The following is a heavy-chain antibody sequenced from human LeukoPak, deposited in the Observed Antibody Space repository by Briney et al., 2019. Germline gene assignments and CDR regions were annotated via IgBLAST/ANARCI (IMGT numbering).Heavy chain of an antibody. V-gene: IGHV5-51*01. CDR2: IYPGDSDT. D-gene: IGHD6-6*01. CDR1: GYSFTSYW. Sequence: LGGSLKISCKGSGYSFTSYWIGWVRQMPGEGVEWMGIIYPGDSDTRYSPSFQGQVTLSADKSVSTAYRQWSSLKASDTAMYYCSRSSIAAQSRYFDYGGQGTLVTVSS. J-gene: IGHJ4*02. CDR3: SRSSIAAQSRYFDY.